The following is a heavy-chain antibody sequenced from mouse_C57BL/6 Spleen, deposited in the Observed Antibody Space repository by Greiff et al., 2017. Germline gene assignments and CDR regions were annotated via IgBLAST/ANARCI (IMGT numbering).Heavy chain of an antibody. D-gene: IGHD1-1*01. CDR3: ARGYYGSSPYWYFDV. V-gene: IGHV1-72*01. CDR2: IDPNSGGT. J-gene: IGHJ1*03. CDR1: GYTFTSYW. Sequence: QVQLQQSGAELVKPGASVKLSCKASGYTFTSYWMHWVKQRPGRGLEWIGRIDPNSGGTTYTEKFKSKATLTVDKPSSTAYMQLSSLTSEDSAVYYCARGYYGSSPYWYFDVWGTGTTVTVSS.